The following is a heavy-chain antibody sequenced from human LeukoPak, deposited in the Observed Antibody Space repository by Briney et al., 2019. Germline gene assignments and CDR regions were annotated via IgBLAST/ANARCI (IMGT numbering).Heavy chain of an antibody. D-gene: IGHD2-15*01. Sequence: PSETLSLTCTVSGGSISSGSYYWSWIRQPAGKGLEWIGRIYTSGSTNYNPSLKSRVTISVDTSKNQFSLKLSSVTAADTALYYCARVLNGRKGYCSGGSCYSVTYWFDPWGQGTLVTVSS. CDR3: ARVLNGRKGYCSGGSCYSVTYWFDP. V-gene: IGHV4-61*02. J-gene: IGHJ5*02. CDR1: GGSISSGSYY. CDR2: IYTSGST.